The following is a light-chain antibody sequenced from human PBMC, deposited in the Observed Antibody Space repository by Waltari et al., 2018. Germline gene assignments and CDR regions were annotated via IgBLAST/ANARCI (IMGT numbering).Light chain of an antibody. Sequence: DIQMTQSPSSVSASVGDRVTITCRASQDISNWLAWYQQKPGKAPKLLIFRASSLQGVVPSRFSGTGSWTDFTLTITSLRPDDVATYYGQHASMFPLTFGGGTKVVIK. CDR1: QDISNW. CDR2: RAS. J-gene: IGKJ4*01. V-gene: IGKV1-12*01. CDR3: QHASMFPLT.